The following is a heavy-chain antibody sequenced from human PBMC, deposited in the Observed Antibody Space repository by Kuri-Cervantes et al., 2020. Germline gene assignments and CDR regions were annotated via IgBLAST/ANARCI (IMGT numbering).Heavy chain of an antibody. J-gene: IGHJ4*02. CDR1: GGSFSGYY. V-gene: IGHV4-34*01. Sequence: GSLRLSCAVYGGSFSGYYWSWIRQPPGKGLEWIGEINHSGSTNYNPSLKSRVTISVDTSKNQFSLKLSSVTAADTAVYYCARARLLWFGELSGAFDYWGQGTLVTVSS. CDR2: INHSGST. D-gene: IGHD3-10*01. CDR3: ARARLLWFGELSGAFDY.